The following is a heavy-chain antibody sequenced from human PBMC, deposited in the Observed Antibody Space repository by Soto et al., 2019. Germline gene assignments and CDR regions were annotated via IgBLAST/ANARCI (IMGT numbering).Heavy chain of an antibody. CDR1: GGTFSSYA. CDR2: IIPICGTA. J-gene: IGHJ4*02. V-gene: IGHV1-69*06. D-gene: IGHD6-6*01. CDR3: ARGKVESIAARQSFDY. Sequence: QVQLVQSGAEVKKPGSSVKVSCKASGGTFSSYAISWVRQAPGQGLEWMGGIIPICGTANYAQKLQGRVTITADKSTSTAYMELSSLRSEDTAVYYCARGKVESIAARQSFDYWGQGTLVTVSS.